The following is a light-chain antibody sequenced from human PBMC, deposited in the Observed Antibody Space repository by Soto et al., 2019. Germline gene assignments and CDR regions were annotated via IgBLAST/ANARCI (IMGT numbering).Light chain of an antibody. CDR3: QQTYATPPT. CDR1: QTIRTS. J-gene: IGKJ1*01. CDR2: AAS. V-gene: IGKV1-39*01. Sequence: DIQMTQSPSSLSASVGDRVILTCRASQTIRTSLNWYQQKPGKAPKLLIYAASTLHSGVPSRFSGSGSGTDFTLSISNLQPEDFATYFCQQTYATPPTCGQGTKVEI.